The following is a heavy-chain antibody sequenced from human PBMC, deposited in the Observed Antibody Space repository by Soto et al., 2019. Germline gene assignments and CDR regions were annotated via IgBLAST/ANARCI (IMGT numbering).Heavy chain of an antibody. Sequence: PSETLSLTCTVSGGSISSYSWSWIRQPPGKGLEWIGYIYYSGSTNYNPSLKSRVTISVDTSKNQFSLKLSSVTAADTAVYYCARDGSAEYFQHWGQGTLVTVSS. CDR2: IYYSGST. J-gene: IGHJ1*01. CDR1: GGSISSYS. CDR3: ARDGSAEYFQH. V-gene: IGHV4-59*01.